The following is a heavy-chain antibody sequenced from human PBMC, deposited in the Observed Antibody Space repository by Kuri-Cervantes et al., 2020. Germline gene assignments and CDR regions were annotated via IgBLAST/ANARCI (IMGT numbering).Heavy chain of an antibody. Sequence: GESLKISCSASGFTFSTYWMSWVRQAPGKGLEWVASIKPDGSDEYYLDSVKGRFNLSRYNAKNSLSPQMNSLRAEDAAVYVCSRMSGVLWFGGRLNTYYFDYWGQGTLVTVSS. CDR3: SRMSGVLWFGGRLNTYYFDY. D-gene: IGHD3-10*01. CDR2: IKPDGSDE. V-gene: IGHV3-7*01. CDR1: GFTFSTYW. J-gene: IGHJ4*02.